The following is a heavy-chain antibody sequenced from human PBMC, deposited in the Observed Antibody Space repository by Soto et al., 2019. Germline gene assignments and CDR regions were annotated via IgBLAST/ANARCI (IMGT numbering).Heavy chain of an antibody. CDR3: ARLVRSFDY. Sequence: SETLSLTCTVSGGSVSSGSYYWGWIRQPPGKGLEWIGSIYYSGSTYYNPSLKSRVTLSVDTSKNQFSLKLSSVTAADTAVYYCARLVRSFDYWGQGTLVTVPQ. CDR2: IYYSGST. CDR1: GGSVSSGSYY. D-gene: IGHD3-16*01. V-gene: IGHV4-39*01. J-gene: IGHJ4*02.